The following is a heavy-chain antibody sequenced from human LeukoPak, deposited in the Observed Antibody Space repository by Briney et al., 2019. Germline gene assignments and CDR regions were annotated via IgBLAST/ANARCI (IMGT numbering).Heavy chain of an antibody. V-gene: IGHV3-20*04. CDR3: AKDQFGSGSYSLGGMDV. D-gene: IGHD3-10*01. J-gene: IGHJ6*02. CDR1: GFSFDDLG. Sequence: GGSLRLSCAASGFSFDDLGMTWVRQVPGKGLEWVAGINWNGASTGYADSVRGRFTISRDNAKNSLYLQMNSLRAEDTALYYCAKDQFGSGSYSLGGMDVWGQGTTVAVSS. CDR2: INWNGAST.